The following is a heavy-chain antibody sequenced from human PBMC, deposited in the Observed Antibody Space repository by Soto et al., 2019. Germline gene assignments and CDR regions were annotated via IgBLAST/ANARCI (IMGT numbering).Heavy chain of an antibody. CDR2: ISAYNGNT. J-gene: IGHJ6*02. Sequence: ASVKVSCKASGYTFTSYGISWVRQAPGQGLEWMGWISAYNGNTNYAQKLQGRVTMTTDTSTSTAYMELRSLRSDDTAVYYCARAHANYDFWSGYWEYYYYGMDVWGQGATVTAP. CDR3: ARAHANYDFWSGYWEYYYYGMDV. D-gene: IGHD3-3*01. CDR1: GYTFTSYG. V-gene: IGHV1-18*01.